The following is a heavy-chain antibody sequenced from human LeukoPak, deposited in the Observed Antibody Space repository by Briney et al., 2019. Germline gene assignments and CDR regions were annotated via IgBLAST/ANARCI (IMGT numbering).Heavy chain of an antibody. D-gene: IGHD2-15*01. CDR1: EGIFRSYG. J-gene: IGHJ5*02. CDR2: IIPIFGTT. Sequence: SVKVSCKASEGIFRSYGITWVRQAPGQGPEWMGGIIPIFGTTNYAQRFQGRVTITADKSTNTAYMELSSLRSEDTAVYYCARETLAILGWFDPWGQGTLVTVSS. V-gene: IGHV1-69*06. CDR3: ARETLAILGWFDP.